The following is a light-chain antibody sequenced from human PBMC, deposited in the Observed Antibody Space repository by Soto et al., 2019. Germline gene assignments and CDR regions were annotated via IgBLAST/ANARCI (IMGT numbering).Light chain of an antibody. CDR2: DAS. V-gene: IGKV3-11*01. J-gene: IGKJ4*01. Sequence: EIVLTHSPATLSLSPWERATLSCRASQSVSSYLAWYQQKPGQAPRLLIYDASNRATGIPARFSGSGSGTDFTLTISSLEPEDFAVYYCQQRSNWFTFGGGTKVDIK. CDR1: QSVSSY. CDR3: QQRSNWFT.